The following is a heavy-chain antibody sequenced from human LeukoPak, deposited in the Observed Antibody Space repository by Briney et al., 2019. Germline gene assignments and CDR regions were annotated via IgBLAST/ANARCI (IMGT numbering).Heavy chain of an antibody. Sequence: SETLSLTCTVSGGSITSSNYYWGWIRQPPGKGLEWIGSFYYSGSTNYNPSLKSRVTISVDPSKNQFSLKLSSVTAADTAVYYCVYYYGSGSVEYWGQGTLVTVSS. V-gene: IGHV4-39*01. J-gene: IGHJ4*02. CDR3: VYYYGSGSVEY. CDR2: FYYSGST. D-gene: IGHD3-10*01. CDR1: GGSITSSNYY.